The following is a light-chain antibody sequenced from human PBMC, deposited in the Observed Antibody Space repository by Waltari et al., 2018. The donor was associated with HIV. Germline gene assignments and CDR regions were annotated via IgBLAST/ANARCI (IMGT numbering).Light chain of an antibody. J-gene: IGLJ1*01. CDR1: SGSVSSGYY. V-gene: IGLV8-61*01. CDR3: LLNLASGIYV. Sequence: QTVVTQEPSLSVSPGGTVTLTCGLSSGSVSSGYYPSWHQQTPGQPPRTLIYNTNIGSSGVPGRFSGSILGNKAALTITGAQADDDSYYYCLLNLASGIYVFGTGTEVTVL. CDR2: NTN.